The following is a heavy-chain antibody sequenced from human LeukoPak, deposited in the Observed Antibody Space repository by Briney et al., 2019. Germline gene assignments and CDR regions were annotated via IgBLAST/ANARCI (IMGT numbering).Heavy chain of an antibody. V-gene: IGHV3-7*01. J-gene: IGHJ4*02. Sequence: PGGSLRLSCAASGFTFSSYAMTWVRQAPGKGLEWVATIRQDGSQKYYVDSVKGRFTISRDNAKNSLYLQMNSLRAEDTAVYYCARDGVRGVMNYWGQGTLVTVSS. CDR1: GFTFSSYA. CDR3: ARDGVRGVMNY. CDR2: IRQDGSQK. D-gene: IGHD3-10*01.